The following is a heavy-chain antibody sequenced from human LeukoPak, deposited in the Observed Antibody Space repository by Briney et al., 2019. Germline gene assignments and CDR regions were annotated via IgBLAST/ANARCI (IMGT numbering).Heavy chain of an antibody. CDR1: GFTFSSYA. CDR3: AKRSTGYSSGWYAEDDAFDI. V-gene: IGHV3-23*01. CDR2: ISGSGGST. J-gene: IGHJ3*02. Sequence: GGSLRLSCAASGFTFSSYAMSWVRQAPGKGLEWVSAISGSGGSTYYPDSVKGRFTISRDNSKNTLYLQMNSLRAEDTAVYYCAKRSTGYSSGWYAEDDAFDIWGQGTMVTVSS. D-gene: IGHD6-19*01.